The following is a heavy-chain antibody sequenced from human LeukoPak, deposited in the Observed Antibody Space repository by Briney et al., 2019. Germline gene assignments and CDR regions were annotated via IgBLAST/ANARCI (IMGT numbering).Heavy chain of an antibody. Sequence: QAGGSLRLSCSASGFTLSNYAMHWVRQSPGKGLEYVSALSADGNSKFYAESVKGRFTISRDSSNNTLHLQMSSLRLEDTAVYYCVRKGWVSGAIDYWGQGTLVTVSS. CDR2: LSADGNSK. D-gene: IGHD6-13*01. CDR1: GFTLSNYA. V-gene: IGHV3-64D*06. CDR3: VRKGWVSGAIDY. J-gene: IGHJ4*02.